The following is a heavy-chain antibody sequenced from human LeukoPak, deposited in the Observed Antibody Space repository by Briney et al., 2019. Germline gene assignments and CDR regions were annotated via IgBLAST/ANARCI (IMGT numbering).Heavy chain of an antibody. D-gene: IGHD1-1*01. V-gene: IGHV3-21*01. CDR1: GFTFSSYS. CDR3: ARPLGTGTNY. J-gene: IGHJ4*02. CDR2: ISSSSRYI. Sequence: GGSLRLSCAASGFTFSSYSMNWVRQAPGKGLEWVSSISSSSRYIYYADSVKGRFTISRDNAKNSLYLQMNSLRAEDTAVYYCARPLGTGTNYWGQGTLVTVSS.